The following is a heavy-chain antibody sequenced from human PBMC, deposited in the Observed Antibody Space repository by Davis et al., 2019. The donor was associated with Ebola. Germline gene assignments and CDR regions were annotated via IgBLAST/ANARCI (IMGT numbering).Heavy chain of an antibody. D-gene: IGHD2-15*01. CDR2: TYYRSKWYN. CDR1: GDNVSSNSAA. J-gene: IGHJ6*02. CDR3: AREPRGGDIVVVVAATGPNYYYYGMDV. Sequence: SQTLSLTCAISGDNVSSNSAAWNWIRQSPSRGLEWLGRTYYRSKWYNDYAVSVKSRITINPDTSKNQFSLQLNSVTPEDTAVYYCAREPRGGDIVVVVAATGPNYYYYGMDVWGQGTTVTVSS. V-gene: IGHV6-1*01.